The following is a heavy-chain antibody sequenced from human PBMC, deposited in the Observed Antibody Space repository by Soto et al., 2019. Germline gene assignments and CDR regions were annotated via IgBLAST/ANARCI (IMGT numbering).Heavy chain of an antibody. D-gene: IGHD3-3*02. CDR1: GGSFSGYY. CDR2: IDHSGGT. CDR3: ARDRQYSHFWSGYQYEGPYAMDV. J-gene: IGHJ6*01. Sequence: SETLSLTCAVHGGSFSGYYWTWIRQAPGKGLAWIGEIDHSGGTNYNSSLKSRVSISGDTSKNQFSLILISVTAEDTGVYYCARDRQYSHFWSGYQYEGPYAMDVWGQGNT. V-gene: IGHV4-34*01.